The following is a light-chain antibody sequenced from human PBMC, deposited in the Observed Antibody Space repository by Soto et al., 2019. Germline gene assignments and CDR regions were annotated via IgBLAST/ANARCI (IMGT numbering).Light chain of an antibody. CDR3: QQYMAYPIT. Sequence: DIQMTQSPSSLSASVGDRVTITCRASQDISNYLVWLQQKPGKAPESLIYAISKLESGVPSRFSGSGSGSDFTLTISGLQPEDFGTYYCQQYMAYPITFGQGTRLDIK. CDR1: QDISNY. J-gene: IGKJ5*01. CDR2: AIS. V-gene: IGKV1-16*01.